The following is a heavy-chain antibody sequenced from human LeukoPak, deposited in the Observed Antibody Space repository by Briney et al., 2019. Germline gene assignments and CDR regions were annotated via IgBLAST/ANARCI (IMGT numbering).Heavy chain of an antibody. J-gene: IGHJ4*02. CDR3: AKGATVGYSSSLGY. CDR1: GFTFSSYA. Sequence: GGSLRLSCAASGFTFSSYAMHWVRQAPGKGLEWVAVISYDGSNKYYADSVKGRFTISRDNSKNTLYLQMNSLRAEDTAVYYCAKGATVGYSSSLGYWGQGTLVTVSS. CDR2: ISYDGSNK. V-gene: IGHV3-30*04. D-gene: IGHD6-13*01.